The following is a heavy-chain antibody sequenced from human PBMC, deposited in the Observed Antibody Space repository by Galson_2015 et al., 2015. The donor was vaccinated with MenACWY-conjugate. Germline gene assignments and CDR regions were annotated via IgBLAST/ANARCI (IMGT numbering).Heavy chain of an antibody. V-gene: IGHV3-7*03. CDR1: GFTSSTYW. D-gene: IGHD1-26*01. Sequence: SLRLSCAASGFTSSTYWMSWVRQAPGKGLEWVANIKPDGSEKHYVDSVKGRFTISRDNAKNSLFLEMNSLRAEDTAVYYCARGAWSYGGWGQGTLVTVSS. J-gene: IGHJ4*02. CDR3: ARGAWSYGG. CDR2: IKPDGSEK.